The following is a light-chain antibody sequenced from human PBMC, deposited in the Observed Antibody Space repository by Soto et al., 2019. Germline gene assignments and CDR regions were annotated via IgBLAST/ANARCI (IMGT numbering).Light chain of an antibody. CDR3: CSYGGSRTHVV. V-gene: IGLV2-23*01. CDR2: EGS. J-gene: IGLJ2*01. CDR1: SSDVGSYNL. Sequence: QSALTQPASVSGSPGQSITISCTGTSSDVGSYNLVSWYQQHPGKAPKVMIFEGSKRPSGVSNRFSGSKSGNTASLTISGLQAEDEADYYCCSYGGSRTHVVFGGGTQLTVL.